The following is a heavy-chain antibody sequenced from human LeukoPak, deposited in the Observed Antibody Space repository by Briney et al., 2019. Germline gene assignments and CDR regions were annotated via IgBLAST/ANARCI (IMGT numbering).Heavy chain of an antibody. CDR1: GFSLSDYG. V-gene: IGHV3-33*05. Sequence: GGSLRLSCAVSGFSLSDYGIHWVRQAPGKGLEWVAFIAYDGTSKFYPNSVKRRFTISRDNAKNTLFLQMNSLRAEDTAVYYCARGWEQQGVGAFHVWGQGTMVTVSS. CDR2: IAYDGTSK. D-gene: IGHD1/OR15-1a*01. CDR3: ARGWEQQGVGAFHV. J-gene: IGHJ3*01.